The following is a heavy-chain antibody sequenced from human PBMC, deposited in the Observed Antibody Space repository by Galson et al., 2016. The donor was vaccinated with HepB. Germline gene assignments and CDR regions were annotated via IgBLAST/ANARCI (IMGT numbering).Heavy chain of an antibody. J-gene: IGHJ6*02. CDR1: GFSFTEYG. CDR3: AKDVGGARGSRGWSWGASYDYYYYGMDV. D-gene: IGHD6-19*01. V-gene: IGHV3-30*18. Sequence: SLRLSCAASGFSFTEYGMHWVRQAPGKGLEWVAVISSDGSNKYYADSVKGRFTTSRDNPKNTLYLQMSSLRPEDTAVYYCAKDVGGARGSRGWSWGASYDYYYYGMDVWGQGTTVTVSS. CDR2: ISSDGSNK.